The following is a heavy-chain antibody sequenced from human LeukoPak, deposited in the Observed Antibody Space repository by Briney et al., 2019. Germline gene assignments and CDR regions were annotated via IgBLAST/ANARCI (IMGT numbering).Heavy chain of an antibody. CDR1: GGSISSSSYY. D-gene: IGHD2-8*01. J-gene: IGHJ4*02. CDR2: IYYSGST. CDR3: ARDPNIVLMVYAPHFDY. V-gene: IGHV4-39*02. Sequence: SETLSLTCTVSGGSISSSSYYWGWIRQPPGKGLEWIGSIYYSGSTYYNPSLKSRVTISVDTSKIQFSLKLSSVTAADTAVYYCARDPNIVLMVYAPHFDYWGQGTLVTVSS.